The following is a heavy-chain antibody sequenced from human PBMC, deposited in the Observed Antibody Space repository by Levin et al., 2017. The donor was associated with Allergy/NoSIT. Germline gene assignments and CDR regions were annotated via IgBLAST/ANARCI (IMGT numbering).Heavy chain of an antibody. CDR2: INHSGST. D-gene: IGHD6-13*01. J-gene: IGHJ4*02. V-gene: IGHV4-34*01. CDR1: GGSFSGYY. Sequence: SETLSLTCAVYGGSFSGYYWSWIRQPPGKGLEWIGEINHSGSTNYNPSLKSRVTISVDTSKNQFSLKLSSVTAADTAVYYCARGWLIAAAGPYYFDYWGQGTLVTVSS. CDR3: ARGWLIAAAGPYYFDY.